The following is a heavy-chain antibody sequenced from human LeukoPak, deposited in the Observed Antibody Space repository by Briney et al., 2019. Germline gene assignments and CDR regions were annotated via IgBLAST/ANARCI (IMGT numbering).Heavy chain of an antibody. D-gene: IGHD6-13*01. CDR3: ARGNGAAAGFDY. Sequence: ASVKVSCKASGYTFTGYYIHWLRQAPGQGLEWMGWISPNSGGTNFAQKFQGRVTMTRDTSISTAYMELSRLRSGDTAVYYCARGNGAAAGFDYWGQGTLVTVSS. CDR2: ISPNSGGT. J-gene: IGHJ4*02. CDR1: GYTFTGYY. V-gene: IGHV1-2*02.